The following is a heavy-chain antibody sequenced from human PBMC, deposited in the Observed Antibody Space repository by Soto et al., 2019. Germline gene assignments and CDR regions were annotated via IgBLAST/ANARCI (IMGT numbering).Heavy chain of an antibody. CDR1: GFSVSSNY. D-gene: IGHD2-8*01. J-gene: IGHJ5*02. Sequence: EVQLVETGGGLIQPGGSLRLSCAASGFSVSSNYMNWVRQAPGKGLEWVSLIDSGGKTYYADSVKGRFTISRDNSKNTLYRQMNSLRVEDTAVYYCARKATSMVTPAWGQGTLVTVSS. CDR3: ARKATSMVTPA. V-gene: IGHV3-53*02. CDR2: IDSGGKT.